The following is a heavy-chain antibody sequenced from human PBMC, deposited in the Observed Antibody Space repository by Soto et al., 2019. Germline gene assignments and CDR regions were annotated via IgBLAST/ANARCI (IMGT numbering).Heavy chain of an antibody. J-gene: IGHJ6*02. CDR3: ARSLPPYYYGSGSYSYYYGMDV. D-gene: IGHD3-10*01. V-gene: IGHV4-4*02. CDR1: GGSISSSNW. CDR2: IYHSGST. Sequence: SETLSLSCAVSGGSISSSNWWSWVRQPPGKGLEWIGEIYHSGSTNYNPSLKSRVTISVDKSKNQFSLKLSSVTAADTAVYYCARSLPPYYYGSGSYSYYYGMDVWGQETTVTVSS.